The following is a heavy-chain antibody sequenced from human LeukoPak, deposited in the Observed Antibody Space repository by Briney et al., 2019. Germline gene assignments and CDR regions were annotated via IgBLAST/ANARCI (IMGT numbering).Heavy chain of an antibody. V-gene: IGHV3-48*04. Sequence: PGGSLRLSCAASGFTFSSYSMNWVRQAQGKGLEWLSYITSSSSTIFYADSVKGRFTISRDNAKNSLYLHMNSLGAEDTAVYYCARDRPESGYDNDYWGQGTLVTVSS. D-gene: IGHD5-12*01. CDR2: ITSSSSTI. CDR3: ARDRPESGYDNDY. J-gene: IGHJ4*02. CDR1: GFTFSSYS.